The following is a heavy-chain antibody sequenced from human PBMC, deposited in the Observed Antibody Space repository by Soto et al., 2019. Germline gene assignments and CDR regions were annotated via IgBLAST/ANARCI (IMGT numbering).Heavy chain of an antibody. V-gene: IGHV4-59*01. CDR3: ARTTIYCSGGSCYYYYYMEV. CDR2: IYYSGST. J-gene: IGHJ6*03. CDR1: GGSISSYY. D-gene: IGHD2-15*01. Sequence: SETLSLTCTVSGGSISSYYWSWIRQPPGKGLEWIGYIYYSGSTNYNPSLKSRVTISVDTSKNQFSLKLSSVTAADTAVYYCARTTIYCSGGSCYYYYYMEVWGKGTTVTVSS.